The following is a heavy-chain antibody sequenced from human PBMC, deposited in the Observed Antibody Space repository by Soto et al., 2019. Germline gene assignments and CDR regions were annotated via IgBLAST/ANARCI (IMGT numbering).Heavy chain of an antibody. V-gene: IGHV3-23*01. D-gene: IGHD3-22*01. J-gene: IGHJ4*02. CDR1: GFTCSSYA. CDR3: AKDLGEKLGYLNRLYC. Sequence: QPGRSMRLSCSFSGFTCSSYAMSWVRQAPGKGLEWVSAISGSGDNTYYADSVKGRFTISRDNSKNTLYLQMSSLRAEDTALYYFAKDLGEKLGYLNRLYCWGKASRVTGSS. CDR2: ISGSGDNT.